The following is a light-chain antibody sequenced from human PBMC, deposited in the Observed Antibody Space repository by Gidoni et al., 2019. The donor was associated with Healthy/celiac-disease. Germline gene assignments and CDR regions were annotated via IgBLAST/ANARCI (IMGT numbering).Light chain of an antibody. CDR3: QAWDSSTGVV. CDR1: KLGDKY. CDR2: QDS. Sequence: SYELTQPPSVSVSPGQTASITCSGDKLGDKYACWYKQKPDQSPVLVIYQDSKRPSGIPERFSGSNSGNTATLTISGTQAMDEADYYCQAWDSSTGVVFGGGTKLTVL. J-gene: IGLJ2*01. V-gene: IGLV3-1*01.